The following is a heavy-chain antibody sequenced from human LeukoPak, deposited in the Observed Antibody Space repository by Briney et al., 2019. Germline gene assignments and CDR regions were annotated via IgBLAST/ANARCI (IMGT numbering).Heavy chain of an antibody. V-gene: IGHV1-69*13. J-gene: IGHJ4*02. D-gene: IGHD2-21*02. CDR1: GGTFSSYA. CDR2: IIPIFGTA. Sequence: SVKVSCKASGGTFSSYAISWVRQAPGQGLEWMGGIIPIFGTANYAQKFQGRVTITADESTSTAYMELSSLRSEDTAVYYCAREGHCGGDCYAFRYWGQGTLVTV. CDR3: AREGHCGGDCYAFRY.